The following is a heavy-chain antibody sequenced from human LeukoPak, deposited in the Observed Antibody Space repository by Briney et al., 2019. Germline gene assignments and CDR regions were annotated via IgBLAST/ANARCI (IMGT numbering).Heavy chain of an antibody. CDR2: TSYDGSNK. J-gene: IGHJ4*02. D-gene: IGHD3-3*01. CDR1: GFSFSSYG. CDR3: AKMPGDFWSAFYHYFDF. Sequence: PGRSLRLSCAASGFSFSSYGMRWVRQAPGKGLEWVALTSYDGSNKYYGDSVKGRFTISRDNSKNTLYLQMNSLRAQDTAVYYCAKMPGDFWSAFYHYFDFWGQGTLVTVSS. V-gene: IGHV3-30*18.